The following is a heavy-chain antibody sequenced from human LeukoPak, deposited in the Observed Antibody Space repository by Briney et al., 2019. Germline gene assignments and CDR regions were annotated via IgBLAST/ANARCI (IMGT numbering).Heavy chain of an antibody. CDR3: ARAELGYCSSTSCYAFDY. CDR2: IIPIFGTA. CDR1: GGTFSSYS. V-gene: IGHV1-69*06. Sequence: GASVKVSCKASGGTFSSYSISWVRQAPGQGLERMGGIIPIFGTANYAQKFQGRGTITADKSTSTAYMELSSLRSEDTAVYYCARAELGYCSSTSCYAFDYWGQGTLVTVSS. J-gene: IGHJ4*02. D-gene: IGHD2-2*01.